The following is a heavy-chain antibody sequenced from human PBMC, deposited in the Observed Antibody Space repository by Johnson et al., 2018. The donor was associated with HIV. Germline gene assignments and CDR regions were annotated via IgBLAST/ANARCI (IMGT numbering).Heavy chain of an antibody. D-gene: IGHD5-12*01. J-gene: IGHJ3*02. Sequence: QMLLVESGGGVVQPGRSLRLSCAASGFTFSSYAMHWVRPAPGKGLEWVAVVSYDGPDKYYADSVKGRFTISRDNSNNTMYLQLNSLRGEDTATYYSARGGHSGYDYVEAFEMWGQGTKVTVSS. CDR2: VSYDGPDK. CDR1: GFTFSSYA. V-gene: IGHV3-30*04. CDR3: ARGGHSGYDYVEAFEM.